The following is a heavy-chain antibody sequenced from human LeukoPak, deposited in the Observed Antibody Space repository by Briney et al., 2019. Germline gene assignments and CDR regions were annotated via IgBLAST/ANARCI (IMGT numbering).Heavy chain of an antibody. CDR1: GFTFDDYG. CDR3: ARGSRSNFDY. Sequence: GGSLRLSCAASGFTFDDYGMSWVRQAPGKGLEWVSAINWHGGSTGYADAVKGRFTISRDNAKNSLYLQMNSLRAEDTALYYCARGSRSNFDYWGQGTLVTVSS. J-gene: IGHJ4*02. V-gene: IGHV3-20*04. CDR2: INWHGGST. D-gene: IGHD2-2*01.